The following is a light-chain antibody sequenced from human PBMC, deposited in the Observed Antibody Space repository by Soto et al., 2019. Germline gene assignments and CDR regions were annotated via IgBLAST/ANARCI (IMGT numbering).Light chain of an antibody. V-gene: IGKV1-9*01. Sequence: DIHLTHSPSFLSASVGDRVTITCRASQAMSSYLDWYQHNPGKAPKLLIYAASTLKSGVTSRFSGGGSGTEFTLTVSSRHHENCATDNCQQHNTYPQITFGQGTRLEI. CDR2: AAS. CDR3: QQHNTYPQIT. CDR1: QAMSSY. J-gene: IGKJ5*01.